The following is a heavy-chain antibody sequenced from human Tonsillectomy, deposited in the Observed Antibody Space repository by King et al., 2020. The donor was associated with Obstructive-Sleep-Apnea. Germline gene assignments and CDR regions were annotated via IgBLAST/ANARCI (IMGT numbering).Heavy chain of an antibody. CDR2: IRFDGSGN. V-gene: IGHV3-30*02. Sequence: QLVQSGGGVVQPGRSLRLSCAGSGFTFSDSGMHWVRQTPGKGLEWGSFIRFDGSGNYYADSVKGRFTISRDNSRNTLYLHMNSLRVEETGVYYCARPGVGASSIIEYWGQGTLVTVSS. CDR3: ARPGVGASSIIEY. J-gene: IGHJ4*02. D-gene: IGHD1-26*01. CDR1: GFTFSDSG.